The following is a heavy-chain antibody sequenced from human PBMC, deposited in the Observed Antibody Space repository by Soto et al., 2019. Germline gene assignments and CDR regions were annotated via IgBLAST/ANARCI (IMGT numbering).Heavy chain of an antibody. Sequence: QVQLVQSGAEVKKPGASVKVSCKASGYTFTSYYMHWVRQAPGQGLEWMGIINPSGGSTSYAQTFHGRVTMTRDTSTSTVYMELSSLISEDTAVYYCARCSSTSCYWGSVDYWGQGTLVTVSS. D-gene: IGHD2-2*01. CDR3: ARCSSTSCYWGSVDY. CDR1: GYTFTSYY. CDR2: INPSGGST. J-gene: IGHJ4*02. V-gene: IGHV1-46*03.